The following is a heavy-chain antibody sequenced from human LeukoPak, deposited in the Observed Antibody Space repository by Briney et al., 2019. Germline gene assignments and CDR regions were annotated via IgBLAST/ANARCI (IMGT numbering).Heavy chain of an antibody. V-gene: IGHV4-39*01. J-gene: IGHJ6*03. D-gene: IGHD1-26*01. CDR2: IYYSGST. CDR1: GGSISSSSYY. Sequence: SETLSLTCTVSGGSISSSSYYWGWIRQPPGKGLEWIGSIYYSGSTYYNPSLKSRVTISVDTSKDQFSLKLSSVTAADTAVYYCASVRVGASYYYTDVWGKGTTVTVSS. CDR3: ASVRVGASYYYTDV.